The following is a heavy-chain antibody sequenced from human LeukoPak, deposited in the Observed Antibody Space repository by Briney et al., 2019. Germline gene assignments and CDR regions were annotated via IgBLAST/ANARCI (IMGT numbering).Heavy chain of an antibody. V-gene: IGHV3-21*04. CDR3: AKDTGLRLGELLDY. J-gene: IGHJ4*02. CDR1: GFTFSSYS. D-gene: IGHD3-16*01. Sequence: PGGSLRLSCAASGFTFSSYSMNWVRQAPGKGLEWVSSISSSSSYIYYADSVKGRFTISRDNAKNSLYLQMNSLRAEDTAVYYCAKDTGLRLGELLDYWGQGTLVTVSS. CDR2: ISSSSSYI.